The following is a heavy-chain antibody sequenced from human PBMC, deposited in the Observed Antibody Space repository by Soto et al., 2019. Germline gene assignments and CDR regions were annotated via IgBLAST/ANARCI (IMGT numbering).Heavy chain of an antibody. J-gene: IGHJ4*02. CDR1: GFTFSSYA. CDR2: ISASGAST. CDR3: AQSIGGAGRYYFDY. Sequence: EVQLLESGGGMVQPGGSLRLSCAASGFTFSSYAMTWVRQAPGKGLEWVSTISASGASTYFADSVKGRFTISRDSSKNTLYLQVNSLRAEDTAVYYCAQSIGGAGRYYFDYWGQGTLVTVSS. D-gene: IGHD6-19*01. V-gene: IGHV3-23*01.